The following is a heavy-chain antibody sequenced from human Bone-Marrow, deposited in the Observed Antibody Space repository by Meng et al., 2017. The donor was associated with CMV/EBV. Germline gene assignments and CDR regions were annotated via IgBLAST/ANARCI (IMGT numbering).Heavy chain of an antibody. V-gene: IGHV1-8*01. J-gene: IGHJ4*02. CDR3: ARYSSIPFDF. D-gene: IGHD6-13*01. CDR2: MNPNSGNA. CDR1: GNTFTSYD. Sequence: ASVKVSCKASGNTFTSYDINWVRQATGQGLEWMGWMNPNSGNAGYAQKFQGRVTMTWHTSISTAYMELSSLRSGDTAVYYCARYSSIPFDFWGQGTLVTVSS.